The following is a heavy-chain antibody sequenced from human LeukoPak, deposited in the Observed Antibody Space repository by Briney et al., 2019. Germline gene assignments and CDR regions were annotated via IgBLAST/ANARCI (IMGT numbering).Heavy chain of an antibody. Sequence: GGSLRLSCAASGFTFDDYAMHWVRQAPGKGLEWVSGISWNSGSIGYADSVKGRFTISRDNAKNSLYLQMNGLRAEDTALYYCAKDNVAAAGTWYFQHWGQGTLVTVSS. CDR3: AKDNVAAAGTWYFQH. D-gene: IGHD6-13*01. CDR2: ISWNSGSI. V-gene: IGHV3-9*01. J-gene: IGHJ1*01. CDR1: GFTFDDYA.